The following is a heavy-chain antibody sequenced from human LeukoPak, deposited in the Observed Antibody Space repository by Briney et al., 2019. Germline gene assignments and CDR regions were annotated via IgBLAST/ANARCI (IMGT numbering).Heavy chain of an antibody. CDR1: GGSFSGYY. J-gene: IGHJ4*02. CDR3: ARGPHTGVNYYDSSGYYY. Sequence: PSETLSLTCAVYGGSFSGYYWSWIRQPPGKGLEWIGEINHSGSTNYNPSLKSRVTISVDTSKNQFSLKLSSVTAADMAVYYCARGPHTGVNYYDSSGYYYWGQGTLVTVSS. CDR2: INHSGST. V-gene: IGHV4-34*01. D-gene: IGHD3-22*01.